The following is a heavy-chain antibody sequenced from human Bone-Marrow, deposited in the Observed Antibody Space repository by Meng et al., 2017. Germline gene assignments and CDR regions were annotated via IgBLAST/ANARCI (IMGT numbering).Heavy chain of an antibody. D-gene: IGHD2-2*03. Sequence: GSLRLSCAASGFSFSNYAMSWFRQAPGRGLEWVSTISSTGGNTYYADSVNGRFTISRDNSKNTLSLQMHSLRADDSAVFYCARDLDISNYYKFGYWGQGTLVTVSS. CDR2: ISSTGGNT. J-gene: IGHJ4*02. CDR3: ARDLDISNYYKFGY. CDR1: GFSFSNYA. V-gene: IGHV3-23*01.